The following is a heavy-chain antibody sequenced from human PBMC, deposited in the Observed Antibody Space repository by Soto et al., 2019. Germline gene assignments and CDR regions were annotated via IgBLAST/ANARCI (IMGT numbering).Heavy chain of an antibody. CDR1: GYTFTTYA. V-gene: IGHV1-3*04. J-gene: IGHJ4*02. D-gene: IGHD3-22*01. Sequence: ASVKGSCKASGYTFTTYAIHWVRLAPGQGPQWLGWINTVKGNTRYSQNFQGRVTITRDTSADTSFLELTSLTSEDWAVYFCARDPRLVSYFDARTDWDVFDSCGLGTLVTVSS. CDR3: ARDPRLVSYFDARTDWDVFDS. CDR2: INTVKGNT.